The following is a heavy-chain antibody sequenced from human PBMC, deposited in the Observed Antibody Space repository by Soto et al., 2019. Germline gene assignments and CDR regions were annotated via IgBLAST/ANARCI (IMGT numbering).Heavy chain of an antibody. Sequence: GSLRLSCTASGFTFGDYAMSWVRQAPGKGLEWVGFIRSKAYGGTTEYAASVKGRFTISRDDSKSIAYLQMNSLKTEDTAVYYCTPPFGGVIDAFDIWGQGTMVPVSS. CDR2: IRSKAYGGTT. CDR3: TPPFGGVIDAFDI. J-gene: IGHJ3*02. CDR1: GFTFGDYA. D-gene: IGHD3-16*02. V-gene: IGHV3-49*04.